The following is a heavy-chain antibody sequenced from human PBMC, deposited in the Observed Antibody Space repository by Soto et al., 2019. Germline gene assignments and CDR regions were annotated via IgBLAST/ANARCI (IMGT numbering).Heavy chain of an antibody. CDR1: GGYIISYY. Sequence: PSGTLSLTCTVAGGYIISYYWSWIRQPPGKGLEWIGYIYYSGSTNYNPSLKSRVTISVDTSKNQFSLKLSSVTAADTAVYYCARSITIFGVVDYWGQGTLVTVSS. CDR2: IYYSGST. V-gene: IGHV4-59*07. D-gene: IGHD3-3*01. J-gene: IGHJ4*02. CDR3: ARSITIFGVVDY.